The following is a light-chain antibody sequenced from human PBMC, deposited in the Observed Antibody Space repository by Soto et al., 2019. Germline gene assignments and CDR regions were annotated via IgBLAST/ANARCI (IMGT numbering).Light chain of an antibody. CDR1: QGISIY. CDR2: AAS. Sequence: IQMTQSPSSLSASVGDRVTITCRASQGISIYLAWFQQKPGKVPKLLIYAASTLQSGVPSRFSGSGSGTDFTPTISSLQPEDVATYYCQKYNSAPLTFGGGTKVEIK. V-gene: IGKV1-27*01. CDR3: QKYNSAPLT. J-gene: IGKJ4*01.